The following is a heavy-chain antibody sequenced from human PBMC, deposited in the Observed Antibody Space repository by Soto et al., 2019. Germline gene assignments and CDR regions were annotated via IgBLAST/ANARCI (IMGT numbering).Heavy chain of an antibody. V-gene: IGHV4-61*01. CDR1: GGSVSSGSYY. CDR2: IYYSGST. J-gene: IGHJ4*02. D-gene: IGHD4-17*01. Sequence: PSETLSLTCTVSGGSVSSGSYYWSWIRQPPGKGLEWIGYIYYSGSTNYNPSLKSRVTISVDTSKNQFSLKLSSVTAADTAVYYFARMTTLTTFRYWGQGTLVTVS. CDR3: ARMTTLTTFRY.